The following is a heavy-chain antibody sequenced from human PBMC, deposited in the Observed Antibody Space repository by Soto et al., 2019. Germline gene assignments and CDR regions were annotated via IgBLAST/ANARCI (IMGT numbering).Heavy chain of an antibody. V-gene: IGHV3-30-3*01. CDR1: GFTFSSYA. D-gene: IGHD2-2*01. J-gene: IGHJ4*02. Sequence: GGSLRLSCAASGFTFSSYAMHWVRQAPGKGLEWVTAISYDGGNEYYADSVKGRFTVSRDNSKNTLYLQMNSLRAEDMAVYYCARAPSSTSFFEFWGQGTLVTVSS. CDR3: ARAPSSTSFFEF. CDR2: ISYDGGNE.